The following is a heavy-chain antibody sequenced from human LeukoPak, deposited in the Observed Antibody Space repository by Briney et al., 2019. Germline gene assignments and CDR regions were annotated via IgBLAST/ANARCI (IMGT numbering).Heavy chain of an antibody. CDR1: GFTFDDYA. D-gene: IGHD3-16*01. Sequence: GGSLRLSCAASGFTFDDYAMHWVRQGPGKGLEWVSGISWNSGSIGYADSVKGRFTISRDNAKNSLYLQMNSLRAEDTAVYYCARWGVPIYYYYMDVWGKGTTVTVSS. V-gene: IGHV3-9*01. CDR2: ISWNSGSI. CDR3: ARWGVPIYYYYMDV. J-gene: IGHJ6*03.